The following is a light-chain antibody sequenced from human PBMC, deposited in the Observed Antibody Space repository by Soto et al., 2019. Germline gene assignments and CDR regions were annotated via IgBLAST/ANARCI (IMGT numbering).Light chain of an antibody. V-gene: IGKV1-9*01. CDR2: GAS. CDR3: QQLYSYPPN. Sequence: IQLTQSPSSLSASVGDRVTITCRASQGISSYLAWYQQKPGKAPKLLIYGASTLQSGVPSRFSGSESGTDFTLTISSLQPEDFATYYCQQLYSYPPNFGQGTRLEIK. J-gene: IGKJ5*01. CDR1: QGISSY.